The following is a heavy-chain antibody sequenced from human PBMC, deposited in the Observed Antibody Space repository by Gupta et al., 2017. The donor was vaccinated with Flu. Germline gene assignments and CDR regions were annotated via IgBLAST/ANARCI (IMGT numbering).Heavy chain of an antibody. J-gene: IGHJ4*02. CDR1: SGSP. V-gene: IGHV3-73*01. CDR2: IRSKANSYAT. Sequence: SGSPRHGVRQASGKGLEWVGRIRSKANSYATAYAASVKGRFTISRDDSKNTAYLQMNSLKTEDTAVYYCLGIVVVTGFDYWGQGTLVTVSS. CDR3: LGIVVVTGFDY. D-gene: IGHD3-22*01.